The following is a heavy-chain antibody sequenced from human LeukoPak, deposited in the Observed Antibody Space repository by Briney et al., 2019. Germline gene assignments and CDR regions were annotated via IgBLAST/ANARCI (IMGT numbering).Heavy chain of an antibody. D-gene: IGHD6-19*01. CDR2: LVYDARS. J-gene: IGHJ4*02. Sequence: DPGTSLRLSCAASGFPFSSYGMHWVRQAPGKGLEWVARLVYDARSDYANSVKGRFSISRDDSKNTLFLGMSNLRVEDTALYYCARDLSAAFDFWGQGVLVTVSS. CDR3: ARDLSAAFDF. V-gene: IGHV3-33*01. CDR1: GFPFSSYG.